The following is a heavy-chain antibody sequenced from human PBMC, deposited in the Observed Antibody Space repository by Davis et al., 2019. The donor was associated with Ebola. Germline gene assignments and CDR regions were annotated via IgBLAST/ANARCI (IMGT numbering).Heavy chain of an antibody. V-gene: IGHV4-34*01. J-gene: IGHJ4*02. CDR2: INHSGST. CDR3: AREAYYYDSSGYHRGGFDY. CDR1: GGSFSGYY. D-gene: IGHD3-22*01. Sequence: SETLSLTCAVYGGSFSGYYWSWIRQPPGKGLEWSGEINHSGSTNYNPSLKSRVTIPVDTSKNQFSLKLSSVTAADTTVYYCAREAYYYDSSGYHRGGFDYWGQGTLVTVSS.